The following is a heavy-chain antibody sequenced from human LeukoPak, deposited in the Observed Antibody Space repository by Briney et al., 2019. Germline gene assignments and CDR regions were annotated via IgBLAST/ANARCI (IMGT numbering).Heavy chain of an antibody. CDR2: ISSSSSTI. V-gene: IGHV3-48*01. D-gene: IGHD2-8*01. CDR1: GFTFSTYW. CDR3: AGDCTNGVCSKRAGHY. J-gene: IGHJ4*02. Sequence: PGGSERLSCAASGFTFSTYWMTWVRQAPGKGLEWVSYISSSSSTIYYADSVKGRFTISRDNAKNSLYLQMNSLRAEDTAVYYCAGDCTNGVCSKRAGHYWGQGTLVTVSS.